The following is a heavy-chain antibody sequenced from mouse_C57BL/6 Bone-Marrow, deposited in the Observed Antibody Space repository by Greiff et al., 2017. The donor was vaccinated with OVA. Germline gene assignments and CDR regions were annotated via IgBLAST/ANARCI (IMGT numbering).Heavy chain of an antibody. CDR2: ISSGGDYI. D-gene: IGHD3-3*01. CDR3: TREGWDCAWFAY. CDR1: GFTFSSYA. J-gene: IGHJ3*01. Sequence: EVTLMESGAGLVKPGGSLKLSCAASGFTFSSYAMSWVRQTPEKRLAWVAYISSGGDYIYYADTVQGRFTISRDNARNTLYLQMSSLKSEDTAMYYCTREGWDCAWFAYWGQGTLVTVSA. V-gene: IGHV5-9-1*02.